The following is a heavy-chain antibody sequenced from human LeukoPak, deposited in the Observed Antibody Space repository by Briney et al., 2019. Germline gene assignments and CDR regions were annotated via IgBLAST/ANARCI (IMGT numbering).Heavy chain of an antibody. D-gene: IGHD6-13*01. J-gene: IGHJ4*02. CDR2: IIENGGET. Sequence: PGGSLRLSCAASGFTFNKFAMSWVRQAPGKGLEWVSGIIENGGETYYADSVRGRFTISRDNSKSTLYLQMNSLRAEDTAVYYCAKDYEYNSNTWYFHWGRGTLVSVSS. CDR3: AKDYEYNSNTWYFH. V-gene: IGHV3-23*01. CDR1: GFTFNKFA.